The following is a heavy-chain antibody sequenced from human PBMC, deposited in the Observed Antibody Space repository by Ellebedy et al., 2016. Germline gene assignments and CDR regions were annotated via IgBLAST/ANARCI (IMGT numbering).Heavy chain of an antibody. J-gene: IGHJ4*02. CDR1: GFTFDDYA. Sequence: GGSLRLSXAASGFTFDDYAMHWVRQAPGKGLEWVSGISWNSGSIGYADSVKGRFTISRDNAKNSLYLQMNSLRAEDTALYYCAKDMVPWADYDFWSGYVDYWGQGTLVTVS. V-gene: IGHV3-9*01. CDR3: AKDMVPWADYDFWSGYVDY. CDR2: ISWNSGSI. D-gene: IGHD3-3*01.